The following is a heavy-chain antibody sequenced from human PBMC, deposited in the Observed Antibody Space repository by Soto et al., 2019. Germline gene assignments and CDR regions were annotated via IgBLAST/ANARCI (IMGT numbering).Heavy chain of an antibody. Sequence: SETLSLTCAVYGGSFSGYSWTWLRQPPGKGLEWIGEINHSGTTDYNPALKSRVTMSADTSKNQFSLRMTSVTAADTAVYYCARARFDSWSHIYYGLDVWGKGTTVTVSS. J-gene: IGHJ6*04. CDR2: INHSGTT. CDR1: GGSFSGYS. CDR3: ARARFDSWSHIYYGLDV. D-gene: IGHD3-3*01. V-gene: IGHV4-34*01.